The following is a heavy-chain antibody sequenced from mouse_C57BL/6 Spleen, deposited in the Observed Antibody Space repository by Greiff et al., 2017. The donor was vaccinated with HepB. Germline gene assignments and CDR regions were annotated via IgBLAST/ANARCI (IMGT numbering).Heavy chain of an antibody. CDR3: ARCYYYGSSYLYYYAMDY. J-gene: IGHJ4*01. Sequence: EVQGVESGAELVRPGSSVKMSCKTSGYTFTSYGINWVKQRPGQGLEWIGYIYIGNGYTEYNEKFKGKATLTSDTSSSTAYMQLSSLTSEDSAIYFCARCYYYGSSYLYYYAMDYWGQGTSVTVSS. CDR1: GYTFTSYG. CDR2: IYIGNGYT. V-gene: IGHV1-58*01. D-gene: IGHD1-1*01.